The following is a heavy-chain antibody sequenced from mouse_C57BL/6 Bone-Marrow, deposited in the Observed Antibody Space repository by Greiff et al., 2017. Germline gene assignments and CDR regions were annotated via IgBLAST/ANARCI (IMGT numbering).Heavy chain of an antibody. CDR3: ARGSYFDV. CDR1: GFTFSSYG. CDR2: ISSGGSYT. J-gene: IGHJ1*03. D-gene: IGHD3-1*01. V-gene: IGHV5-6*01. Sequence: EVMLVESGGDLVKPGGSLKLSCAASGFTFSSYGMSWVRQTPDKRLEWVATISSGGSYTYYPDSVKGRFTISRDNAKNTLYLQMSSLKSEDTAMYYCARGSYFDVWGTGTTVTVSS.